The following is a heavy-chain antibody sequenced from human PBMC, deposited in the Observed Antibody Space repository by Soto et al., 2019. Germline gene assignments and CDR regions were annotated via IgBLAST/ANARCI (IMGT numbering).Heavy chain of an antibody. CDR1: GGTFSSYA. D-gene: IGHD2-21*02. CDR2: IIPIFGTA. V-gene: IGHV1-69*13. Sequence: SVKVSCKASGGTFSSYAISWVRQAPGQGPEWMGGIIPIFGTANYAQKFQGRVTITADESTSTAYMELSSLRSEDTAVYYCARDRYCGGDCHYELDGMDVWGQGTTVTVSS. J-gene: IGHJ6*02. CDR3: ARDRYCGGDCHYELDGMDV.